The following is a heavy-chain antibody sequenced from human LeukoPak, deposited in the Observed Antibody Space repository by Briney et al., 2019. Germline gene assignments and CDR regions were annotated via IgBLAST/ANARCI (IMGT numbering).Heavy chain of an antibody. CDR2: ISYDGSNK. CDR1: GFTFSSYG. J-gene: IGHJ4*02. CDR3: AKIPPPFDY. V-gene: IGHV3-30*18. Sequence: GGSLRLSCAASGFTFSSYGMHWVRQAPGKGLEWVAVISYDGSNKYYADSVKGRFTISRDNSKNTLYLQINSLRAEDTAVYYCAKIPPPFDYWGQGTLVTVSS.